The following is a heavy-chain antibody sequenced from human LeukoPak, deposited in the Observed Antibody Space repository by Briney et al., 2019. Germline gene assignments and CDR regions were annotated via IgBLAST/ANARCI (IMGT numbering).Heavy chain of an antibody. V-gene: IGHV3-23*01. D-gene: IGHD3-16*02. J-gene: IGHJ4*02. CDR1: GFTFSSYA. CDR2: ISGSGGST. CDR3: AKDAKVGGYDYVWGSYRQEYYFDY. Sequence: GGSLRLSCAASGFTFSSYAMSWVRQAPGKGLEWVSAISGSGGSTYYADSVKGRFTISRDNSKNTLYLQMNSLRAEDTAVYYCAKDAKVGGYDYVWGSYRQEYYFDYWGQGTLVTVSS.